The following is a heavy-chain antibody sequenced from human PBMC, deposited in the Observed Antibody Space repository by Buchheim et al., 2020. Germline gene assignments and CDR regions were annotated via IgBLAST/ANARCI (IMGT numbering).Heavy chain of an antibody. V-gene: IGHV3-53*01. J-gene: IGHJ6*03. CDR2: IYSGDST. CDR3: AREYGGFGYYYMDV. Sequence: EVQLVESGGGLIQPGGSLRLSCAASGFTVSSNYMSWVRQATGKGLEWVSVIYSGDSTYYADSVKGRFNISRDNSNNTPYIQMNSLRAEDTAVYYCAREYGGFGYYYMDVWGKGTT. D-gene: IGHD6-25*01. CDR1: GFTVSSNY.